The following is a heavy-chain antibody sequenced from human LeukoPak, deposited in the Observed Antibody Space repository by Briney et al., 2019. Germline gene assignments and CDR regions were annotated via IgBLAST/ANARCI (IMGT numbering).Heavy chain of an antibody. CDR1: GGTFSSYT. V-gene: IGHV1-69*02. Sequence: SVKVSSKASGGTFSSYTNSWVRQAPGQGLEWMGRIIPILGIANYAQKFQGRVTITADKSTSTAYMELSSLRSEDTAVYYCARGDGYSFDYWGQGTLVTVSS. CDR3: ARGDGYSFDY. CDR2: IIPILGIA. J-gene: IGHJ4*02. D-gene: IGHD5-24*01.